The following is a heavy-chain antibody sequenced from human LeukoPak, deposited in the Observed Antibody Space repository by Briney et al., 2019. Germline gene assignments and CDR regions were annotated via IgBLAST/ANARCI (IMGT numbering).Heavy chain of an antibody. V-gene: IGHV1-18*01. CDR3: ARVLNFAGDCDY. Sequence: APVKVSCKASGYTFTSYGISWVRQAPGQGLGWMGWISAYNGNTNYAQKLQGRVTMTTDTSTSTAYMELRSLRSDDTAVYYCARVLNFAGDCDYWGQGTLVTVSS. J-gene: IGHJ4*02. CDR1: GYTFTSYG. D-gene: IGHD4-17*01. CDR2: ISAYNGNT.